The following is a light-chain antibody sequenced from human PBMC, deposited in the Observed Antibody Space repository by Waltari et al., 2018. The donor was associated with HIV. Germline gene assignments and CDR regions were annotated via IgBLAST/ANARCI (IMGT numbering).Light chain of an antibody. V-gene: IGKV3-15*01. Sequence: RVMTQSPATLSVSPGERATLSCRASQSVSSNLAWYQQKPGQAPRLLIYGASTRATGIPARFSGSGSETEFTLTIGSLQSEDFAVYYCQEYKNWPLSTFGGGTKVESK. CDR3: QEYKNWPLST. CDR1: QSVSSN. J-gene: IGKJ4*01. CDR2: GAS.